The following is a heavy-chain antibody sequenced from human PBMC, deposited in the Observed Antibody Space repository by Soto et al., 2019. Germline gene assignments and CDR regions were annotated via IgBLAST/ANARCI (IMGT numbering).Heavy chain of an antibody. J-gene: IGHJ3*02. V-gene: IGHV3-30-3*01. D-gene: IGHD3-22*01. CDR2: ISYDGSNK. CDR3: ARDLVSSGYYFRRAFDI. CDR1: GVTFSSYA. Sequence: GTLRVSCAAAGVTFSSYAMHWVRQAPGKGLEWVAVISYDGSNKYYADSLKGRFTISRDNSKNTLYLQMNSLRAEDTAVYYCARDLVSSGYYFRRAFDIWGQGIMVTVSS.